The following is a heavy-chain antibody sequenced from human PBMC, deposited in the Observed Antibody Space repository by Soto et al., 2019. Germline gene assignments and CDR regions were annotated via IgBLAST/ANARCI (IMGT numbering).Heavy chain of an antibody. CDR3: ARAPFYFFDY. CDR1: GYTFTDHY. Sequence: SVKVSCKTSGYTFTDHYLHWVRQAPGQGLEWMGWINPNTGGTNNAQKFQGRVTMTRDTSISTAYMELNRLISDDTAVYYCARAPFYFFDYWGQGTQVTVSS. V-gene: IGHV1-2*02. D-gene: IGHD3-3*01. J-gene: IGHJ4*02. CDR2: INPNTGGT.